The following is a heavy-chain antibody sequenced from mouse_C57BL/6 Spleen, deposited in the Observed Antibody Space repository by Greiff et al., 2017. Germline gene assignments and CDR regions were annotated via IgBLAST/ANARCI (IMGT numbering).Heavy chain of an antibody. V-gene: IGHV3-6*01. D-gene: IGHD2-3*01. CDR3: ARAPPDGSFAY. CDR2: ISYDGSN. J-gene: IGHJ3*01. Sequence: EVQLQESGPGLVKPSQSLSLTCSVTGYSITSGYYWNWIRQFPGNKLEWMGYISYDGSNNYNPSLKNRISITRDTSKNQFFLKLNSVTTEDTATYYCARAPPDGSFAYWGQGTLVTVSA. CDR1: GYSITSGYY.